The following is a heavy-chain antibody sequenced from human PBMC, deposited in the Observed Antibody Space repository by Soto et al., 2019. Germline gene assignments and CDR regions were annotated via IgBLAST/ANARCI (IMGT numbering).Heavy chain of an antibody. CDR1: GYTFTNND. D-gene: IGHD5-18*01. CDR2: MNPGSGDT. Sequence: ASVKVSCKASGYTFTNNDVSWVRQATGQGLEWMGWMNPGSGDTGYAQKFQGRVTMTRDISIATAYMELNSLTSEDTAIYYCARMESFGSLNWFDPWGQGTLFTASS. CDR3: ARMESFGSLNWFDP. V-gene: IGHV1-8*02. J-gene: IGHJ5*02.